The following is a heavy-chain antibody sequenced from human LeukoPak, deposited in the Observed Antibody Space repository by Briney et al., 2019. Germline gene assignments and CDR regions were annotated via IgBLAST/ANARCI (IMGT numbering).Heavy chain of an antibody. CDR1: GGSISSYNW. V-gene: IGHV4-4*02. D-gene: IGHD3-16*02. Sequence: TSSETLSLTCVVSGGSISSYNWWSWVRQPPGKGLEWIGEIYHSGSTNYNPSLKSRVTISLDKSKNQFSLRLSSVTAADTAVYYCARDRDYVWGSYRSPFDYWGQGTLVTVSS. J-gene: IGHJ4*02. CDR2: IYHSGST. CDR3: ARDRDYVWGSYRSPFDY.